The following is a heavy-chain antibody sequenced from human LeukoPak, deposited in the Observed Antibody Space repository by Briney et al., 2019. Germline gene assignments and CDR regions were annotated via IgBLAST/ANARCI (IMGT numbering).Heavy chain of an antibody. V-gene: IGHV1-2*02. J-gene: IGHJ4*02. Sequence: GASVKVSCKASGYTFIGYYMHWVRQAPGQGLEWMGWINPNSGGTNYAQKFQGRVTMTRDTSITTVYMELTRLRSDDTAVYYCARDSSSSWYGPAKYFFDYWGQGTLVTVSS. CDR2: INPNSGGT. CDR1: GYTFIGYY. CDR3: ARDSSSSWYGPAKYFFDY. D-gene: IGHD6-13*01.